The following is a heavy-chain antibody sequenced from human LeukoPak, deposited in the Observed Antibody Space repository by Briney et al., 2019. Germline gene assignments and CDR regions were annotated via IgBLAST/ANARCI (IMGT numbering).Heavy chain of an antibody. D-gene: IGHD6-6*01. CDR1: GDSVSSNSAA. Sequence: SQALSLTCAISGDSVSSNSAAWNWIRQSPSRGLEWLGRTYYRSKWYNDYAVSVKSRITINPDTSKNQFSLQLNPVTPEDTAVYYCARSWDSSSSNGFDPWGQGTLVTVSS. CDR2: TYYRSKWYN. CDR3: ARSWDSSSSNGFDP. V-gene: IGHV6-1*01. J-gene: IGHJ5*02.